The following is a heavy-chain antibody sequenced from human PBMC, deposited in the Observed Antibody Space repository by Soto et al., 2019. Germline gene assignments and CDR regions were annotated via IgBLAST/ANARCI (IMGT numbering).Heavy chain of an antibody. J-gene: IGHJ4*02. CDR1: GYTFTGYY. V-gene: IGHV1-2*04. D-gene: IGHD6-19*01. CDR3: ARDPRQQWPLYYFDY. CDR2: INPNSGGT. Sequence: ASVKVSCKASGYTFTGYYMHWVRQAPGQGLEWMGWINPNSGGTNYAQKFQGWVTMTRDTSISTAYMELSRLRSDDTAVYYCARDPRQQWPLYYFDYWGQGTLVTVSS.